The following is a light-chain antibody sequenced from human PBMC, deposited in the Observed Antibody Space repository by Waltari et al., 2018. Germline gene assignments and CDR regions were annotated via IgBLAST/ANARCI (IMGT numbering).Light chain of an antibody. V-gene: IGKV3-20*01. CDR3: QQYGSSPMFT. CDR2: CSS. Sequence: EIVLTQSPGTLYLSPGERATLSCRASQSVCSSYLAWYQQTPGPAPRLLIYCSSSRATGIPDRFSGSGSGTDFTLTISRLEPEDFAVYYCQQYGSSPMFTFGQGTKLEIK. CDR1: QSVCSSY. J-gene: IGKJ2*01.